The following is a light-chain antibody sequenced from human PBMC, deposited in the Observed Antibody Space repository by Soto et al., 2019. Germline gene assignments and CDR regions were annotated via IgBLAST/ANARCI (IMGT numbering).Light chain of an antibody. CDR2: AAS. CDR1: QSISSW. CDR3: QQANSFPVS. J-gene: IGKJ5*01. V-gene: IGKV1-12*01. Sequence: DIQMTQSPSTLSASVGDSVTITCRASQSISSWLAWYQQKQGKVPKLLIYAASILQSGVPSRFSGSGSGTDLTITINNLQPEDFETYYCQQANSFPVSFGQGTRLENK.